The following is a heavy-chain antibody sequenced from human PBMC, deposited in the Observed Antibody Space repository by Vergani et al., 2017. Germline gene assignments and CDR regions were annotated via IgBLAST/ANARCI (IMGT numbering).Heavy chain of an antibody. V-gene: IGHV3-23*04. J-gene: IGHJ6*03. CDR1: GFIFGNYA. Sequence: EVQLVESGGGLVKPGGSLRLSCAASGFIFGNYAMSWVRQAPGKGLEWVSVISGSVSSTLYADSVKGRFTISRDNSKNTLFLQMNSLRADDTAVYYCTKFTGDYYGSGNYFRGQYMDVWGKGTTVPVSS. CDR2: ISGSVSST. CDR3: TKFTGDYYGSGNYFRGQYMDV. D-gene: IGHD3-10*01.